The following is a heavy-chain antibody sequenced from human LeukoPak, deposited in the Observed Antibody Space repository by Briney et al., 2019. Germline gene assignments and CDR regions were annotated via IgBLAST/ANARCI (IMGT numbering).Heavy chain of an antibody. CDR2: IYYRGST. J-gene: IGHJ4*02. V-gene: IGHV4-59*08. D-gene: IGHD4-17*01. Sequence: PSETLSLTCTVSGGSISSYYWSWIRQPPGKGLEWIGYIYYRGSTSYNPYLKSRVTILVDTSKNQFSLKLSSVTAADTAVYYCARQSYGDYFDYWGQGTLVTLSS. CDR1: GGSISSYY. CDR3: ARQSYGDYFDY.